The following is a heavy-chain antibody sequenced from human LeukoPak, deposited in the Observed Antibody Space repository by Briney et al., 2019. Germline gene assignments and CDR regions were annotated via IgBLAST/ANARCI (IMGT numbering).Heavy chain of an antibody. CDR3: AREVNYYGSGTKDY. CDR1: GGIFSRYA. CDR2: LVPMFRTP. Sequence: SVKVSCKASGGIFSRYAISWVRQVPGQGLEWMGGLVPMFRTPNYAQKFQGRVTITTDESTDESTGTAYMELSGLKSEDTAVYYCAREVNYYGSGTKDYWGQGTLVTVSS. D-gene: IGHD3-10*01. V-gene: IGHV1-69*05. J-gene: IGHJ4*02.